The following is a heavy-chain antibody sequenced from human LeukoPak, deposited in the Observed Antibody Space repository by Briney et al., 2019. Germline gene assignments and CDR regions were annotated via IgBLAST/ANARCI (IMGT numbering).Heavy chain of an antibody. CDR2: IRGNGGNT. V-gene: IGHV3-43*02. Sequence: GGSLRLSCAASGFTFDNYAMHWVRQAPGKGLEWVSLIRGNGGNTYYADSVKGRFTISRDNSKNSLYLQMNGLRTEDTAFYYCARAFYYDMSGYYPDYWGQGTLVTVSS. CDR1: GFTFDNYA. D-gene: IGHD3-22*01. J-gene: IGHJ4*02. CDR3: ARAFYYDMSGYYPDY.